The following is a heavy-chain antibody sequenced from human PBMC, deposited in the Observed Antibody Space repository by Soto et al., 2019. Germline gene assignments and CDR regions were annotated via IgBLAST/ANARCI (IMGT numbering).Heavy chain of an antibody. CDR1: GFTFRNFA. D-gene: IGHD5-12*01. Sequence: EVQLVESGGGQVRPGGSLRLSCAVSGFTFRNFAMNWVRQAPGKGLEWVSSISSTGGSIYYAESLKGRFTVSRDNAQNFLYIRMNRLRVEDTAVYYCARAAREMATTPRGYWGQGTLVTVSS. V-gene: IGHV3-21*06. CDR2: ISSTGGSI. J-gene: IGHJ4*02. CDR3: ARAAREMATTPRGY.